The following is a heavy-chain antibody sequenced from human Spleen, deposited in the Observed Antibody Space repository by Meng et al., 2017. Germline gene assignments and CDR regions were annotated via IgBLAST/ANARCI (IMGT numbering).Heavy chain of an antibody. D-gene: IGHD5-18*01. J-gene: IGHJ4*02. CDR1: GGAVRGYY. V-gene: IGHV4-34*01. CDR3: ARARQTAMVVDY. Sequence: QLRQWVCVLFEPSGPLSLPWSVYGGAVRGYYGSWIRQPPGKGLEWIGEINHSGSTNYNPSLKSRVTISVGTSKNQFSLKLSSVTAADTAVYYCARARQTAMVVDYWGQGTLVTVSS. CDR2: INHSGST.